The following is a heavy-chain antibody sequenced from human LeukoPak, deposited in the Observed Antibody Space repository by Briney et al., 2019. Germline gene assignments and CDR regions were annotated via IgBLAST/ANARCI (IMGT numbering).Heavy chain of an antibody. CDR2: IIPIFGTA. D-gene: IGHD3-10*01. Sequence: GASVKVSCKASGGTFSSYAISWVRQAPGQGLEWMGGIIPIFGTANYAQKFQGRVTITADKSTSTAYMELSSLRSEDTAVYYCARDPAVRGVMAIDYWGQGTLVTVSS. CDR3: ARDPAVRGVMAIDY. J-gene: IGHJ4*02. V-gene: IGHV1-69*06. CDR1: GGTFSSYA.